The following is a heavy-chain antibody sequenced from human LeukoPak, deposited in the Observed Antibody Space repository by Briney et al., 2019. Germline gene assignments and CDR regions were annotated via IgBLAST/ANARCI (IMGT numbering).Heavy chain of an antibody. D-gene: IGHD3-3*01. CDR1: GYTFTSYV. CDR2: MNPNSGNT. CDR3: AREAVTIFGLVRTQTPKGPHRFDP. V-gene: IGHV1-8*01. J-gene: IGHJ5*02. Sequence: ASVKVSCTASGYTFTSYVINWVRQATGQGLEWVGGMNPNSGNTGYAQKFQGRVTMTRNTSISTAYMELSSLRSEDTAVYYCAREAVTIFGLVRTQTPKGPHRFDPWGQGTLVTVSS.